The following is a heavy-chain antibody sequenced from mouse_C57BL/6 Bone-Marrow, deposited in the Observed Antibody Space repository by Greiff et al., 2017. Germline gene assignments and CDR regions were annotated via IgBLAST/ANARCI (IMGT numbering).Heavy chain of an antibody. V-gene: IGHV2-2*01. CDR1: GFSLTSYG. CDR3: ARGYEYYAMDY. D-gene: IGHD2-3*01. J-gene: IGHJ4*01. Sequence: QVQLQQSGPGLVQPSQSLSIPCTVSGFSLTSYGVHWVRQSPGKGLEWLGVIWSGGSTDYNAAFISRLSISKDNSKSQVFFKMNRLQADDTAIYYCARGYEYYAMDYGGQGTSVTVSS. CDR2: IWSGGST.